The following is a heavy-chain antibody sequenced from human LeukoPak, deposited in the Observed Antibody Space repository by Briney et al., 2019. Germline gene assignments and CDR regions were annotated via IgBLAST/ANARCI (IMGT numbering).Heavy chain of an antibody. J-gene: IGHJ6*03. CDR2: IYYSVNT. CDR3: ARSPLCGGNPRYYYYYMDV. Sequence: SETLSLTCTFSGGYISTYYWSWIRQPPGKGLEWIGYIYYSVNTNYNPSLKGRVTISVDTSRNQFSLILRSVSAADTAVYYCARSPLCGGNPRYYYYYMDVWGKGTTVTVS. D-gene: IGHD4-23*01. V-gene: IGHV4-59*01. CDR1: GGYISTYY.